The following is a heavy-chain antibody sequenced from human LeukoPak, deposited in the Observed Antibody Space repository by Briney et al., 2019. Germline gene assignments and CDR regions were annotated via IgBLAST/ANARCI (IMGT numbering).Heavy chain of an antibody. CDR2: ISAYNGNT. D-gene: IGHD2-2*01. V-gene: IGHV1-18*01. CDR1: GYTFTSYG. Sequence: EASVKVSCKASGYTFTSYGISWVRQAPGQGLEWMGWISAYNGNTNYAQKLQGRVTMTTDTSTSTAYMELRSLRSDDTAVYYCARGDGVRVVPAAPASPWGQGTLVTVSS. J-gene: IGHJ5*02. CDR3: ARGDGVRVVPAAPASP.